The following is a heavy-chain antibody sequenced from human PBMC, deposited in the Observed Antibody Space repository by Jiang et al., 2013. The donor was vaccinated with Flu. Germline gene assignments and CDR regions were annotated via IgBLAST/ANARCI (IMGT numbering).Heavy chain of an antibody. CDR2: IDPSDSYT. CDR1: GYNFTSYW. J-gene: IGHJ4*02. CDR3: ARHGYYYDSSGYSSY. Sequence: SLRISCKGSGYNFTSYWISWVRQMPGKGLEWMGRIDPSDSYTNYSPSFQGHVTISSDKSIRTVYLQWSSLKASDTAIYYCARHGYYYDSSGYSSYWGQGTLVTVSS. V-gene: IGHV5-10-1*01. D-gene: IGHD3-22*01.